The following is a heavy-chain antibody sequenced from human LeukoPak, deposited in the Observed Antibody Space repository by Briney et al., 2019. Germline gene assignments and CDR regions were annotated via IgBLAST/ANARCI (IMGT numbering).Heavy chain of an antibody. D-gene: IGHD2-15*01. CDR3: ARDATCSGGSCYRGYYYYGMDV. V-gene: IGHV4-61*02. CDR2: IYTSGST. Sequence: SETLSLTCTVSGGSISSGSYYWSWIRQPAGKGLEWIGRIYTSGSTNHNPSLKSRVTISVDTSKNQFSLKLSSVTAADTAVYYCARDATCSGGSCYRGYYYYGMDVWGQGTTVTVSS. J-gene: IGHJ6*02. CDR1: GGSISSGSYY.